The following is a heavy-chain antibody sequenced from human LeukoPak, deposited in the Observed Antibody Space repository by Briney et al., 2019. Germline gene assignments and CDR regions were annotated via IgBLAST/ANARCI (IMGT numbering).Heavy chain of an antibody. D-gene: IGHD6-13*01. V-gene: IGHV1-2*02. CDR1: GYTFTDYY. CDR2: INPKSGGT. Sequence: ASVKVSCKVSGYTFTDYYMHWVRQAPGQGLEWMGWINPKSGGTNCAQQFQGRVTMTRDTSISTAYMELSNLRSDDTAVYYCARGVAAAGGRWFDPWGQGTPVTVSS. CDR3: ARGVAAAGGRWFDP. J-gene: IGHJ5*02.